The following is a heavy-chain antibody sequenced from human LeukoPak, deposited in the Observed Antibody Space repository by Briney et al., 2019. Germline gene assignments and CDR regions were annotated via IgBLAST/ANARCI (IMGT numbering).Heavy chain of an antibody. CDR3: AREVYCSSTSCSFRMDV. Sequence: SVKVSCKASGCTFSSYAISWVRQAPGQGLEWMGRIIPILGIANYAQKFQGRVTITADKSTSTAYMELSSLRSEDTAVYYCAREVYCSSTSCSFRMDVWGQGTTVTVSS. V-gene: IGHV1-69*04. CDR2: IIPILGIA. J-gene: IGHJ6*02. CDR1: GCTFSSYA. D-gene: IGHD2-2*01.